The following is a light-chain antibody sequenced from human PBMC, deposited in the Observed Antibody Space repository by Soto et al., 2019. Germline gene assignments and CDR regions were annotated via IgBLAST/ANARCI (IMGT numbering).Light chain of an antibody. CDR1: SGDIGDYKY. J-gene: IGLJ2*01. CDR3: SSYTSTNVVI. CDR2: DVS. V-gene: IGLV2-14*01. Sequence: QSALTQPASVSGSPGQSITISCTGSSGDIGDYKYVSWYKQHPGKAPKLMIYDVSNRPSGVSNRFSASKSGNTASLTISGLQAEDEADDYCSSYTSTNVVIFGGGTKLTVL.